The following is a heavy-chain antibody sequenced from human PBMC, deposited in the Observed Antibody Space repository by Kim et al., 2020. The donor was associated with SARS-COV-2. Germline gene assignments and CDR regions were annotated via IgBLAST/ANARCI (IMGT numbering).Heavy chain of an antibody. J-gene: IGHJ4*02. Sequence: GNYAQEVQGSATIPADESTSTAYMELGSLRSEDTAVYYCARVSGYDLRFNDYWGQGTLVTVSS. D-gene: IGHD5-12*01. V-gene: IGHV1-69*01. CDR3: ARVSGYDLRFNDY. CDR2: G.